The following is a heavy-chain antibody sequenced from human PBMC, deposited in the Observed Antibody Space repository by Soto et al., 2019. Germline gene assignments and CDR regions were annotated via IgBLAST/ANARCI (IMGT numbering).Heavy chain of an antibody. CDR3: ARDSARFWAPFAP. CDR2: IIPIFGTA. CDR1: GGTFSSYA. Sequence: QVQLVQSGAEVKKPGSSVKVSCKASGGTFSSYAISWVRQAPGQGLEWMGGIIPIFGTANYAQKFQGRVTITADKSTSTAYVGLSSLRSGDRAVYYWARDSARFWAPFAPWGEGPLVTVPS. V-gene: IGHV1-69*06. D-gene: IGHD3-3*01. J-gene: IGHJ5*02.